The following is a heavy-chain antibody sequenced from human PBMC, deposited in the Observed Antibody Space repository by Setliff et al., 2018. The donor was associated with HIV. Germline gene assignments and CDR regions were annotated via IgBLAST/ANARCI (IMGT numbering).Heavy chain of an antibody. CDR1: DYTFTSYG. Sequence: ASVKVSCKASDYTFTSYGISWVRQAPGQGLEWIGWISVYNGNTGYAQKFQGRVAMTRNTSISTAYMELRSLKSGDTAVYYCARGRYSSGLTDYWGQGTLVTVSS. J-gene: IGHJ4*02. CDR3: ARGRYSSGLTDY. CDR2: ISVYNGNT. V-gene: IGHV1-8*02. D-gene: IGHD6-19*01.